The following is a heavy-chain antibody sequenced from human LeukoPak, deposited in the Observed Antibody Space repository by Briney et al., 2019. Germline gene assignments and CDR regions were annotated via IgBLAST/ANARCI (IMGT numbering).Heavy chain of an antibody. CDR3: AADYGYYDSSGPMGY. Sequence: SVKVSCKASGFTFTSSAMQWVRQARGQRLEWIGWIVVGSGNTNYAQKFQERVTITRDMSTSTAYMELSSLRSEDTAVYYCAADYGYYDSSGPMGYWGQGTLVTVSS. V-gene: IGHV1-58*02. CDR2: IVVGSGNT. J-gene: IGHJ4*02. D-gene: IGHD3-22*01. CDR1: GFTFTSSA.